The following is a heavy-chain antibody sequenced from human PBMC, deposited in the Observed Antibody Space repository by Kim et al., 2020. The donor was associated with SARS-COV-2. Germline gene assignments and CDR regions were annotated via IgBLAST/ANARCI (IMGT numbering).Heavy chain of an antibody. Sequence: GGSLRLSCAASGFTFINYAMGWVRQAPGKGLEWVSGISGSGSNTFYPDSVKGRFTITRDNSQNTLYLQMKRVTAEDTAVYYCAREDYNDYHWGVFDYLGQGPRVTVSS. CDR3: AREDYNDYHWGVFDY. D-gene: IGHD3-16*01. V-gene: IGHV3-23*01. CDR1: GFTFINYA. J-gene: IGHJ4*02. CDR2: ISGSGSNT.